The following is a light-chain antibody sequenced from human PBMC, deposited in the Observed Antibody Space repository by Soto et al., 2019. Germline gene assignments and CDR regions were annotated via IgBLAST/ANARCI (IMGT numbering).Light chain of an antibody. CDR3: AAWDESLNGLV. Sequence: QSVLTQPPSASGTPGQRVTISCSGSSSNIGSNTVTWYQQLPGSAPKLLIYSNDQRPSGVPDRFSGSESGTSASLAITGLQSEDEADYYCAAWDESLNGLVFGGGTQLTVL. CDR2: SND. V-gene: IGLV1-44*01. J-gene: IGLJ2*01. CDR1: SSNIGSNT.